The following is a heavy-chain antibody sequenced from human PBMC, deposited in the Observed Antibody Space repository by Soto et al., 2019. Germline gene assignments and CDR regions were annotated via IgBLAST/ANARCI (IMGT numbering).Heavy chain of an antibody. V-gene: IGHV1-18*01. J-gene: IGHJ6*03. D-gene: IGHD1-20*01. CDR2: ISAYNGNT. Sequence: QVQLVQSGAEVKKPGASVKVSCKASGYTFTSYGISWVRQAPGQGLEWMGWISAYNGNTNYAQKHQGRITMTADTSTSTAYMERRSLRSDDTAVYYCARAKDNYYYYYYMDVWGKGTTVTVSS. CDR1: GYTFTSYG. CDR3: ARAKDNYYYYYYMDV.